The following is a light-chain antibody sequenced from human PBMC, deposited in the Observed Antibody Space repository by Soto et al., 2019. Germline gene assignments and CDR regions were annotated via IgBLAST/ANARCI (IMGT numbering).Light chain of an antibody. CDR2: EVS. Sequence: QSALTQPASVSGSPGQSITISCTGTSSDFGGYNYVPWYQQHPGKAPKLMIYEVSNRPSGVSNRFSGSKSGNTASLTISGLQAEDEADYYCSSYTSSSTLGVFGTGTKVTVL. J-gene: IGLJ1*01. V-gene: IGLV2-14*01. CDR1: SSDFGGYNY. CDR3: SSYTSSSTLGV.